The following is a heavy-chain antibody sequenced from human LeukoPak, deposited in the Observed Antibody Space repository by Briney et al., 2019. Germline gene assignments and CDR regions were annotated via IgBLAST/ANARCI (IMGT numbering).Heavy chain of an antibody. CDR3: AREASLTAFDY. CDR1: GGSISGWY. CDR2: IYGSGYT. V-gene: IGHV4-59*01. Sequence: SETLSLTCTVSGGSISGWYWSWIRQPPGKGLEWIGYIYGSGYTNYNPSLKSRVTMSIDTSKNHFSLKLTSVTAADTATYYCAREASLTAFDYWGQGTLVTVSS. D-gene: IGHD3-9*01. J-gene: IGHJ4*02.